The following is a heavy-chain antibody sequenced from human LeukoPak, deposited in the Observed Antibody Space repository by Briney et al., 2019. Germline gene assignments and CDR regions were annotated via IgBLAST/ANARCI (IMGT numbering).Heavy chain of an antibody. CDR3: ARVIVEVPAAGGGDY. V-gene: IGHV3-30*04. D-gene: IGHD2-2*01. J-gene: IGHJ4*02. CDR1: GFTFSSYA. CDR2: ISYDGSNK. Sequence: PGGSLRLSCAASGFTFSSYAMHWVRQAPGKGLEWVAVISYDGSNKYYADSVKGRFTISRDNSKNTLYLQVNSLRAEDTAVYYCARVIVEVPAAGGGDYWGQGTLVTVSS.